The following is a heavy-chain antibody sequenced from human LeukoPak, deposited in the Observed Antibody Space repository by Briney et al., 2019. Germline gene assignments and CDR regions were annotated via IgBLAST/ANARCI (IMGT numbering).Heavy chain of an antibody. CDR3: SKGLGGYLDSSGYFSAAFDF. Sequence: SQTLSLTCAVSGGSISSGGYSWSWIRQPPGKGLEWIGYIYHSGSTYYNPSLKSRVTISVDRSKNQFSLKLSSVTAADTAVYFWSKGLGGYLDSSGYFSAAFDFWGQGKIVTGSS. V-gene: IGHV4-30-2*01. J-gene: IGHJ3*01. CDR1: GGSISSGGYS. CDR2: IYHSGST. D-gene: IGHD3-22*01.